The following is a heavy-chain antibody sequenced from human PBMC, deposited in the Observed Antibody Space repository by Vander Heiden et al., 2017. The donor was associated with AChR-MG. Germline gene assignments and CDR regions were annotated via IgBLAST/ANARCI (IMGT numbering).Heavy chain of an antibody. J-gene: IGHJ4*02. CDR2: ITHSGST. V-gene: IGHV4-34*01. D-gene: IGHD5-18*01. CDR3: ARGRRWLQRSFDY. Sequence: HVQLQQWGAGLLKPSEPLSLTCAVHGGSFSGYYWAWIRQPPGNCLEWIGEITHSGSTNYNPSLKSRVTISVDTSNSQFSLTLSSVTAADTAVYYCARGRRWLQRSFDYWCQGTLVTVS. CDR1: GGSFSGYY.